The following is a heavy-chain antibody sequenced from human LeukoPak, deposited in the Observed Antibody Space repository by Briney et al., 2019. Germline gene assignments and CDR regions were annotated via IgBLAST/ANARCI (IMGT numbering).Heavy chain of an antibody. V-gene: IGHV3-66*02. D-gene: IGHD6-19*01. Sequence: GGSLRLSCAASGFTVSSNYMSWVRQAPGKGLEWVSVLYSGGSTYYADSVKGRFSVSRDNSKNTLYLQMNSLRTEDTAVYYCARGIPVASTDYFDYWGQGTLVTVSS. CDR3: ARGIPVASTDYFDY. CDR1: GFTVSSNY. CDR2: LYSGGST. J-gene: IGHJ4*02.